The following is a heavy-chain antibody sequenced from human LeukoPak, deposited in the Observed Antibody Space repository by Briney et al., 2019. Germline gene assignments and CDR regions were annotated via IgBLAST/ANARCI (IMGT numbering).Heavy chain of an antibody. D-gene: IGHD1-26*01. CDR2: INSDGSST. V-gene: IGHV3-74*01. CDR3: AKDSAVGAPGGWFDP. CDR1: GFTFSSYA. J-gene: IGHJ5*02. Sequence: PGGSLRLSCAASGFTFSSYAMSWVRQAPGKGLVWVSRINSDGSSTSYADSVEGRFTISRDNAKNSLYLQMNSLRAEDTALYYCAKDSAVGAPGGWFDPWGQGTLVTVSS.